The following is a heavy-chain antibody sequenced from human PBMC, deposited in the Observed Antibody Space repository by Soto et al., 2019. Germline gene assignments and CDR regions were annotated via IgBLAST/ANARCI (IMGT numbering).Heavy chain of an antibody. J-gene: IGHJ3*02. CDR1: GGFVSSGSYY. CDR3: ARVERGTATTVVDAFDI. Sequence: QVQLQQWGAGLLKPSETLSLTCAVYGGFVSSGSYYWSWIRQPPGKGLEWIGEMSHSGGTHFNPSLKSGVTISVDTSKNQFSLKMTSVTAAYTALYYCARVERGTATTVVDAFDIWGPGTMVTVSS. CDR2: MSHSGGT. D-gene: IGHD1-1*01. V-gene: IGHV4-34*01.